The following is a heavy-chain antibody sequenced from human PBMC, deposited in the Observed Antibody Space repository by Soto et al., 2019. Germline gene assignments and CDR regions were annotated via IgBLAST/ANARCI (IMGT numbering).Heavy chain of an antibody. J-gene: IGHJ4*02. V-gene: IGHV4-39*01. CDR3: AGQSSGYYQPIDY. Sequence: SETLSLTCTVSGGSISSGDYYWSWIRQPPGKGLEWIGSIYYSGSTYYNPSLKSRVTISVDTSKNQFSLKLSSVTAADTAVYYCAGQSSGYYQPIDYWGQGTLVTVSS. CDR1: GGSISSGDYY. CDR2: IYYSGST. D-gene: IGHD3-22*01.